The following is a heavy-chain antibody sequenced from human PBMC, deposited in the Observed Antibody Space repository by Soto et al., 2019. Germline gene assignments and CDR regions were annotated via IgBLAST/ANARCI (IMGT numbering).Heavy chain of an antibody. D-gene: IGHD3-10*01. CDR2: IYYSGST. J-gene: IGHJ4*02. V-gene: IGHV4-30-4*01. Sequence: SETLSLTCTVSGGSISSGDYYWSWIRQPPGKGLEWIGYIYYSGSTYYNPSLKSRVTISVDTSKNQFSLKLSSVTAADTAVYYCARDGRGEYYGSGSYYKTPVFDYWGQGTLVTVSS. CDR3: ARDGRGEYYGSGSYYKTPVFDY. CDR1: GGSISSGDYY.